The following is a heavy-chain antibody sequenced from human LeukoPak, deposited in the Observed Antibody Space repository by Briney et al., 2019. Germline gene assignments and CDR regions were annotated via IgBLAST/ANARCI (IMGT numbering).Heavy chain of an antibody. CDR3: ARDADYYGSGGNAFDI. Sequence: SETLSLTCAVSGGSISSGNWWSWVRQPPGKGLEWIGEILHSGSTNYNPSLKSRVTMSVDTSKNQFSLKLSSVTAADTAVYYCARDADYYGSGGNAFDIWGQGTMVTVSS. V-gene: IGHV4-4*02. D-gene: IGHD3-10*01. J-gene: IGHJ3*02. CDR2: ILHSGST. CDR1: GGSISSGNW.